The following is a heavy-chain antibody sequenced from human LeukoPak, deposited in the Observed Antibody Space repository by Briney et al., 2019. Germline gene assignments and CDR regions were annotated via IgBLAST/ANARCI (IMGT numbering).Heavy chain of an antibody. J-gene: IGHJ5*02. Sequence: GGSLRLSCAASGFTFSSYAMSWVGQAPGKGLEWVSSISSSSSYIYYADSVKGRFTIFRDNAKNSLYLQMNSLRAEDTAVYYCARDREAYRPRFDPWGQGTLVTVSS. CDR3: ARDREAYRPRFDP. CDR2: ISSSSSYI. CDR1: GFTFSSYA. D-gene: IGHD3-16*01. V-gene: IGHV3-21*01.